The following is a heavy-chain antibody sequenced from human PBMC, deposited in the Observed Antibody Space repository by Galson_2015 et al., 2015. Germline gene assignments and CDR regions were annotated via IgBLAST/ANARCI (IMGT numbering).Heavy chain of an antibody. D-gene: IGHD3-10*01. J-gene: IGHJ4*02. CDR3: TRPGYYGSGSYSPARGVALGD. CDR1: GFTFSGSA. CDR2: IRSKANSYAT. V-gene: IGHV3-73*01. Sequence: SLRLSCAASGFTFSGSAMHWVRQASGKGLEWVGRIRSKANSYATAYAASVKGRFTISRDDSKNTAYLQMNSLKTEDTAVYYCTRPGYYGSGSYSPARGVALGDWGQGTLVTVSS.